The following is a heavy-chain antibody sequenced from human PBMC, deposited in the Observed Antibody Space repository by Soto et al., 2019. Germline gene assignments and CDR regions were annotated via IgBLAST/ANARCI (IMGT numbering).Heavy chain of an antibody. Sequence: QVQLQESGPGLVKPSQTLSLTCTVSGGSISSGNYYWSWIRQPRGKGLEWIGFISYSGTTHYSASLRSRVSISVDTSKNQFSLDLSSVTAADTAVYYCATMGTPVTGLYYFDYWGQGTLVTVSS. CDR1: GGSISSGNYY. V-gene: IGHV4-30-4*01. CDR3: ATMGTPVTGLYYFDY. CDR2: ISYSGTT. D-gene: IGHD4-17*01. J-gene: IGHJ4*02.